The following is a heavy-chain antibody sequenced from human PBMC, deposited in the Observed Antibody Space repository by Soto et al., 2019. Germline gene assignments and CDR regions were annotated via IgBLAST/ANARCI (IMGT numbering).Heavy chain of an antibody. Sequence: SETLSLTCTVSGDSIISSDFYWGWVRQPPGKGLEWIGSIFYLGSSYYNPSLKSRVTMSVDTSKNQFSLRLRSVTAADTALYFCAKHSLALRKNNWFDPWGQGIMVTVSS. CDR2: IFYLGSS. J-gene: IGHJ5*02. D-gene: IGHD3-3*02. V-gene: IGHV4-39*01. CDR1: GDSIISSDFY. CDR3: AKHSLALRKNNWFDP.